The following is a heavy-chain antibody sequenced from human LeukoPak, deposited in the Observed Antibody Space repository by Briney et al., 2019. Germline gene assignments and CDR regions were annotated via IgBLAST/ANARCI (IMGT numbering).Heavy chain of an antibody. J-gene: IGHJ5*02. V-gene: IGHV3-33*01. CDR1: GFTFSSYG. Sequence: PGRSLRLSCAASGFTFSSYGMHWVRQAPGKGLEWVAVIWYDGSNKYYADSVKGRLTISRDNSKNTLYLQMNSLRAEDTAVYYCAREGSSWYSNWFDPWGQGTLVTVSS. D-gene: IGHD6-13*01. CDR3: AREGSSWYSNWFDP. CDR2: IWYDGSNK.